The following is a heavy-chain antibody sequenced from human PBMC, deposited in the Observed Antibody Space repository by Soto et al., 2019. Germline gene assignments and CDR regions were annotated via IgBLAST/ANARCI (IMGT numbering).Heavy chain of an antibody. Sequence: EVQLLGSGGGLIQPGWPLRLSGAASGSTLSSYAMSWVRQPPGTSLEWVSASSGSGANTYDADSVKGRFTISRDNSTITLYLQMSRLRAEDTAVYYCAKSRIQLCTAFDCWGQGTLVTVSA. D-gene: IGHD5-18*01. V-gene: IGHV3-23*01. CDR2: SSGSGANT. CDR3: AKSRIQLCTAFDC. CDR1: GSTLSSYA. J-gene: IGHJ4*02.